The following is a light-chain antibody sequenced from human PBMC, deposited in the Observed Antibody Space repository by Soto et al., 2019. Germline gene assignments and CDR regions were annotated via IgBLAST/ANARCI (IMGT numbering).Light chain of an antibody. CDR1: SSDIGVYNF. Sequence: QSALTQPASVSGSPGRSITISCTGTSSDIGVYNFVSWYQQHPGKAPKLMIYDVNLRPSGVSDRFSGSKSGNTASLTISGLQAEDEAHYYCSSYATSTVFGGGTKLTVL. V-gene: IGLV2-14*01. CDR2: DVN. CDR3: SSYATSTV. J-gene: IGLJ2*01.